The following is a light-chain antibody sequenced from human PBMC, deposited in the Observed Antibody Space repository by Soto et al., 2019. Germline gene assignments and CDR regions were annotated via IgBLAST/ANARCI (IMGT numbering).Light chain of an antibody. J-gene: IGKJ4*01. CDR1: QSVSNN. Sequence: EIVMTQSPAILSVSPGDRATLSCRAGQSVSNNLAWYQQKPGQTPRLVIYGASNRATGVPARFSGSGSGTDFTLTISSLQSEDFAVYYCQQYTDWPWGTFGGGTKVGIK. V-gene: IGKV3-15*01. CDR2: GAS. CDR3: QQYTDWPWGT.